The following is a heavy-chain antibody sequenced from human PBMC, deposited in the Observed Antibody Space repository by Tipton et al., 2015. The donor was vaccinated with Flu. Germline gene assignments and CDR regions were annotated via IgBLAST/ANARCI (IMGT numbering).Heavy chain of an antibody. CDR1: GGSFSGYY. J-gene: IGHJ4*02. V-gene: IGHV4-34*01. CDR3: ARGASNGDSFG. CDR2: INHSGST. D-gene: IGHD2-15*01. Sequence: TLSLTCAVYGGSFSGYYWSWIRQPPGKGLEWIGEINHSGSTNYNPSLKSRVTISVDTSKNQFSLKLSSVTAADTAVYYCARGASNGDSFGWGQGTLVTVSS.